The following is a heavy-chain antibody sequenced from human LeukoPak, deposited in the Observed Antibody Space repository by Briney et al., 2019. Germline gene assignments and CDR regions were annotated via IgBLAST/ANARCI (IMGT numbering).Heavy chain of an antibody. V-gene: IGHV4-34*01. D-gene: IGHD6-19*01. CDR3: ARIAVAGQHWYFDL. CDR2: INHSGST. J-gene: IGHJ2*01. CDR1: GGSFSGYY. Sequence: SETLSPTCAVYGGSFSGYYWSWIRQPPGKGLEWIGEINHSGSTNYNPSLKSRVTISVDTSKNQFSLKLSSVTAADTAVYYCARIAVAGQHWYFDLWGRGTLVTVSS.